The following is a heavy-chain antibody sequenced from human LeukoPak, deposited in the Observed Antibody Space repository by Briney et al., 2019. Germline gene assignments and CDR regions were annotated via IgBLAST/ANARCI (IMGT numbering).Heavy chain of an antibody. Sequence: PGGSLRLSCAASGFTFSSYAMSWVRQAPGKGLEWVSAINGSGGSTYYADSVKGRFTISRDNSKNTLYLQMNSLRAEDTAVYYCAKDRRYCRSTSCHGNFDYWGQGTLVTVSS. D-gene: IGHD2-2*01. CDR1: GFTFSSYA. CDR3: AKDRRYCRSTSCHGNFDY. V-gene: IGHV3-23*01. J-gene: IGHJ4*02. CDR2: INGSGGST.